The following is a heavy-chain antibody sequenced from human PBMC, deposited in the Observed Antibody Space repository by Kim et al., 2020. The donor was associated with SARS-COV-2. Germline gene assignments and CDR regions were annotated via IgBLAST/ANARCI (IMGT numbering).Heavy chain of an antibody. V-gene: IGHV4-4*02. J-gene: IGHJ6*02. Sequence: NYNPPLKSRVTISVDKSKNQFSLKLSSVTAADTAVYYCAKNYDPSYGMDVWGQGTTVTVSS. CDR3: AKNYDPSYGMDV. D-gene: IGHD3-22*01.